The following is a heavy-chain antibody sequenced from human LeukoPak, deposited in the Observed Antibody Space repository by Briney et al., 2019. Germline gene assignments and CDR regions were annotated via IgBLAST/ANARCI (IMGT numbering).Heavy chain of an antibody. CDR3: AKEGFDS. V-gene: IGHV3-23*01. CDR2: ISNSGGST. CDR1: GFPVNINY. Sequence: GGSLRLSCVASGFPVNINYMNWVRQAPGKGLEWVSSISNSGGSTYYADSVKGRFTISRDNSKNTLYLQMNSLRAEDTAVYYCAKEGFDSWGQGTLVTVSS. J-gene: IGHJ4*02.